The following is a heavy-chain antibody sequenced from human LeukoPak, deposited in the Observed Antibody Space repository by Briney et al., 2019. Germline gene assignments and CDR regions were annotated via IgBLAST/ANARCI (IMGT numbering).Heavy chain of an antibody. CDR1: GGTFSSYA. CDR2: IIPIFGTA. CDR3: ASLKSDNWNDVGVAFDI. D-gene: IGHD1-1*01. J-gene: IGHJ3*02. V-gene: IGHV1-69*13. Sequence: SVKVSCKASGGTFSSYAISWVRQAPGQGLEWMGGIIPIFGTANYAQKFQGRVTITADESTSTAHMELSSLRSEDTAVYYCASLKSDNWNDVGVAFDIWGQGTMVTVSS.